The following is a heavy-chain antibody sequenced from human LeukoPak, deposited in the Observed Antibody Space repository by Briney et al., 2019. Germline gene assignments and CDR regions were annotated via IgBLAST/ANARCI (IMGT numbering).Heavy chain of an antibody. CDR3: ARAEGYSYGVNWFDP. V-gene: IGHV3-23*01. CDR1: GFTFSSYA. CDR2: ISGSGGST. J-gene: IGHJ5*02. Sequence: GGSLRLSCAASGFTFSSYAMSWVRQAPGKGLEWVSAISGSGGSTYYADSVKGRFTISRDNSKNTLYLQMNSLRAEDTAVYYCARAEGYSYGVNWFDPWGQGTLVTVSS. D-gene: IGHD5-18*01.